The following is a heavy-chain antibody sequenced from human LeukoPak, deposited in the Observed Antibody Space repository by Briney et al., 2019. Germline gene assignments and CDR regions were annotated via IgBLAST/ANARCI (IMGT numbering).Heavy chain of an antibody. Sequence: SVKVSCKASGGTFSSYTISWVRQAPGQGLEWMGRIIPILGIANYAQKFQGRVTITADKSRSTAYMELSSLRSEDTAVYYCARADYGGNSEAAFDIWGQGTMVTVSS. CDR2: IIPILGIA. CDR3: ARADYGGNSEAAFDI. V-gene: IGHV1-69*02. CDR1: GGTFSSYT. D-gene: IGHD4-23*01. J-gene: IGHJ3*02.